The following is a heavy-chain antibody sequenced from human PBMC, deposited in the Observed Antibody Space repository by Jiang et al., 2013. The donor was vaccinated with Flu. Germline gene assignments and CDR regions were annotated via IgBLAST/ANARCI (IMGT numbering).Heavy chain of an antibody. D-gene: IGHD1-1*01. V-gene: IGHV2-5*02. CDR1: GFSLSTSGVG. CDR3: AHPLSNEDAFDI. Sequence: KPTQTLTLTCTFSGFSLSTSGVGVGWIRQPPGKALEWLALIYWDDDKRYSPSLKSRLTITKDTSKNQVVLTMTNMDPVDTATYYCAHPLSNEDAFDIWGQGTMVTVSS. J-gene: IGHJ3*02. CDR2: IYWDDDK.